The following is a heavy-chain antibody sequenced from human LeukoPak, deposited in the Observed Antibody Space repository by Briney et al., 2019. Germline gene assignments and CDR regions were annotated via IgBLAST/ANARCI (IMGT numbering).Heavy chain of an antibody. CDR1: GGSISSSSYY. V-gene: IGHV4-39*01. Sequence: SETLSLTCTVSGGSISSSSYYWGWIRQPPGKGLEWIGSIYYSGSTYYNPSLKSRVTISVDTSKNQFSLKLSSVTAADTAVYYCARHPPPYYDFWSGYYKYNWFDPWGQGTLVTVSS. CDR3: ARHPPPYYDFWSGYYKYNWFDP. D-gene: IGHD3-3*01. CDR2: IYYSGST. J-gene: IGHJ5*02.